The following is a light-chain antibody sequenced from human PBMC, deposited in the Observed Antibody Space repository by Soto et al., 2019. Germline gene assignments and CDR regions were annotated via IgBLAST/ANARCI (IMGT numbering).Light chain of an antibody. CDR1: SSNIGAGYD. Sequence: QSVLTQPPSVSGALGQRVTISCTGSSSNIGAGYDVHWYQQLPGTAPQLLIYSNSYRPSGVPVRFSGSKSGTSASLAITGLQAEDEADYYCQSYDGSLSGSVFGGGTTLTVL. V-gene: IGLV1-40*01. J-gene: IGLJ3*02. CDR3: QSYDGSLSGSV. CDR2: SNS.